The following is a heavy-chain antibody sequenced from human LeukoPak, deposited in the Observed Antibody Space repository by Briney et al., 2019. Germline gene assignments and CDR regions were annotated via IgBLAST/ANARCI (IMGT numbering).Heavy chain of an antibody. J-gene: IGHJ6*02. CDR3: ARAPHTYSYGNYYYNAMDV. CDR1: GDSFSSNSAA. D-gene: IGHD5-18*01. V-gene: IGHV6-1*01. CDR2: TYYRSKWYN. Sequence: SQTLSLTCGISGDSFSSNSAAWHWIRQSPSRGLEWLGRTYYRSKWYNDYAISVKSRIIINPDTSKNQFSLQLNSVTPEDTAVYYCARAPHTYSYGNYYYNAMDVWGQGTTVAVSS.